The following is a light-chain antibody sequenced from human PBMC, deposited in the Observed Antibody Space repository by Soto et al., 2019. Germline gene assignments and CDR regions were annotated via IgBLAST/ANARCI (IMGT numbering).Light chain of an antibody. CDR3: QQYGSSPPST. Sequence: EIVLTQSPGTLSLSPGERATLSCRASQSVSSSYLAWYQQKPGQAPRLLINGASSRTTVIPARFCGSRSGTTYSPTISRLEPAEFAVDYCQQYGSSPPSTFGQGTKVEIK. V-gene: IGKV3-20*01. J-gene: IGKJ1*01. CDR2: GAS. CDR1: QSVSSSY.